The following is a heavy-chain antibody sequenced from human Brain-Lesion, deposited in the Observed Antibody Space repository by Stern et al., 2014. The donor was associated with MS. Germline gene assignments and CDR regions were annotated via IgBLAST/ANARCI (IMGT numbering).Heavy chain of an antibody. CDR2: VCHRGDT. Sequence: QVQLQESGPGLVEPSGTLSLTCAVSGGSISGLNWWSWVRQPPVKGLEWIGKVCHRGDTNYKPSLRSRVTLSVDQSKNQFSLKLNSVTAADTAVYYCARNGYCPGGNCLDYCGQGTLVIVSS. D-gene: IGHD2-8*02. CDR1: GGSISGLNW. V-gene: IGHV4-4*02. CDR3: ARNGYCPGGNCLDY. J-gene: IGHJ4*02.